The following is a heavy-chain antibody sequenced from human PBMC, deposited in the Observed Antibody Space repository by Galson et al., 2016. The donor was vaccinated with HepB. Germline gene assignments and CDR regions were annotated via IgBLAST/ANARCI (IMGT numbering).Heavy chain of an antibody. D-gene: IGHD1-7*01. J-gene: IGHJ4*02. CDR1: GGSISGSSYW. V-gene: IGHV4-39*01. Sequence: ETLSLTCTVSGGSISGSSYWWGWIRQPPGKGLEWIGSIYYSGSTHYNPSLKSRVTISVDTSKNQFSLKLSSVTAADTAVYYCMRYSWDSFMDWNWGQGTLVTVSS. CDR2: IYYSGST. CDR3: MRYSWDSFMDWN.